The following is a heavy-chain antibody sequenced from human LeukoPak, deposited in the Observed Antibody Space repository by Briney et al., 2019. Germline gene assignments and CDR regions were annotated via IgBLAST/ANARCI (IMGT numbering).Heavy chain of an antibody. CDR1: GFTFKNVA. D-gene: IGHD6-19*01. CDR2: LHSDGATT. CDR3: ARARRSGQQSYYFDY. Sequence: GGSLRLSCVASGFTFKNVAMHWVRQAPGKGLEYVSALHSDGATTYYADSVKGRFIISRDNSKNTVYLQMGSLRSEDMGVYYCARARRSGQQSYYFDYWGQGTPVTVSS. J-gene: IGHJ4*02. V-gene: IGHV3-64*02.